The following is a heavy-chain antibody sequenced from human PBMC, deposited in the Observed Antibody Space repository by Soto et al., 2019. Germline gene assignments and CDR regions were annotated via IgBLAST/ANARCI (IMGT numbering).Heavy chain of an antibody. J-gene: IGHJ4*02. D-gene: IGHD5-12*01. CDR1: GFTFSSYA. CDR3: ARGGGMKGGYPLGWFRLRAWRCGLDY. V-gene: IGHV3-64*01. CDR2: ISSNGGST. Sequence: GGSLRLSCAASGFTFSSYAMHWVRQAPGKGLEYVSAISSNGGSTYYANSVKGRFTISRDNSKNTLYLQMGSLRAEDMAVYYWARGGGMKGGYPLGWFRLRAWRCGLDYWGQGTLVTVSS.